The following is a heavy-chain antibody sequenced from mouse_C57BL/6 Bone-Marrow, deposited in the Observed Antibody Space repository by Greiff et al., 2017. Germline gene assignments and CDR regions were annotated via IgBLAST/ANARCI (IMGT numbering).Heavy chain of an antibody. CDR1: GFSLTSYG. CDR2: IWRGGST. D-gene: IGHD1-1*01. CDR3: AKRGGNYGSSYGYFDV. J-gene: IGHJ1*03. Sequence: VKLMESGPGLVQPSQSLSITCTVSGFSLTSYGVHWVRQSPGKGLEWLGVIWRGGSTDYNAAFMSRLSITKDNSKSQVFFKMNSLQADDTAIYYCAKRGGNYGSSYGYFDVWGTGTTVTVSS. V-gene: IGHV2-5*01.